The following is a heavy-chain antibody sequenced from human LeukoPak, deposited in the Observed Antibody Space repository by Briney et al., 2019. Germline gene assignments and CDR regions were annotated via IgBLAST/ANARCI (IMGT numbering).Heavy chain of an antibody. CDR3: ARQHSDYVWGSYRSDY. J-gene: IGHJ4*02. Sequence: SETLSLTCTVSGGSISSDTYYWGWIRQPPGKGLEWIGHIYYSGSTYYNPSLKSRVTISVDTSKNQFPLKLSSVTAADTAVYYCARQHSDYVWGSYRSDYWGQGTLVTVSS. CDR1: GGSISSDTYY. V-gene: IGHV4-39*01. D-gene: IGHD3-16*02. CDR2: IYYSGST.